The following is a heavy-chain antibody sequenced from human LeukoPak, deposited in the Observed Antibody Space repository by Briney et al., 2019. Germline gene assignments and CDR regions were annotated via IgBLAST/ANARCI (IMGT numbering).Heavy chain of an antibody. CDR1: GYTFTSYG. D-gene: IGHD3-22*01. CDR2: ISAYNGNT. V-gene: IGHV1-18*01. J-gene: IGHJ4*02. Sequence: ASVKVSCKASGYTFTSYGISWVRQAPGQGLEWMGWISAYNGNTNYAQKLQGRVTMTRNTSISTAYMELSSLRSEDTAVYYCARAPPYYYDSSGYPDYWGQGTLVTVSS. CDR3: ARAPPYYYDSSGYPDY.